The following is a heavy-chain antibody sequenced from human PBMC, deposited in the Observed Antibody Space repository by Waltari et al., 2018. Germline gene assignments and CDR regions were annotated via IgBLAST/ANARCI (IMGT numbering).Heavy chain of an antibody. CDR2: IYSGGST. J-gene: IGHJ6*02. D-gene: IGHD2-2*01. CDR3: ARDHCSSTSCPTYYYYYGMDV. V-gene: IGHV3-53*01. Sequence: EVQLVESGGGLIQPGGSLRLSCAASGFTVSTNYMSWVRQAPGKGLEWVSVIYSGGSTYYADSVKGRFTISRDNSKNTLYLQMNSLRAEDTAVYYCARDHCSSTSCPTYYYYYGMDVWGQGTTVTVSS. CDR1: GFTVSTNY.